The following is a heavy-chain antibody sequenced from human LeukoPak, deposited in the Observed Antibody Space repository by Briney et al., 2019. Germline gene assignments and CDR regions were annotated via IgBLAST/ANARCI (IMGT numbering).Heavy chain of an antibody. CDR1: GFTFSSYW. Sequence: GGSLRLSCAASGFTFSSYWMSWVRQAPGKGLEWVANIKQDGSEKYYVDSVKGRFTISRDSAKNSLYLQMNSLRAEDTAVYYCARAPLANYYYYYMDVWGKGTTVTVSS. D-gene: IGHD3-3*02. J-gene: IGHJ6*03. V-gene: IGHV3-7*01. CDR3: ARAPLANYYYYYMDV. CDR2: IKQDGSEK.